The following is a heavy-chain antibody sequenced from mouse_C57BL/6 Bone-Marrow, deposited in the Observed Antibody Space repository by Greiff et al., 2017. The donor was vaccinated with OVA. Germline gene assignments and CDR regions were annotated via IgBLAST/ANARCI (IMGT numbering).Heavy chain of an antibody. CDR3: ARDGSSHFAY. Sequence: QVQLQQPGAELVMPGASVKLSCKASGYTFTSYWMHWVKQRPGQGLEWIGEIDPSDSYTNYNQKFKDKSTLTVDKSSSTAYMQLSSLTSEDSAVYYCARDGSSHFAYWGQGTLVTVSA. CDR1: GYTFTSYW. V-gene: IGHV1-69*01. D-gene: IGHD1-1*01. J-gene: IGHJ3*01. CDR2: IDPSDSYT.